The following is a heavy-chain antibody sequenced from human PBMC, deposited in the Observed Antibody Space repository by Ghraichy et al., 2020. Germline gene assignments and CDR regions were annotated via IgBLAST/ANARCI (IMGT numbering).Heavy chain of an antibody. Sequence: LSLTCAASGFTFSSYAMHWVRQAPGKGLEWVAVISYDGNNKYYADSVKGRFTISRDNSKNTLYLQMNSLRAEDTAVYCCARYRRDYGDYWRDAFDIWGQGTMVTVSS. CDR1: GFTFSSYA. CDR2: ISYDGNNK. D-gene: IGHD4-17*01. J-gene: IGHJ3*02. CDR3: ARYRRDYGDYWRDAFDI. V-gene: IGHV3-30-3*01.